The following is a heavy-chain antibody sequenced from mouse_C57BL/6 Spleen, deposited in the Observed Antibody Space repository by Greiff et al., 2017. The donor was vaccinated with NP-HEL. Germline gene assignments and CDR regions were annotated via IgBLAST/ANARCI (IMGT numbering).Heavy chain of an antibody. Sequence: QVQLQQSGAELVRPGASVKLSCTASGYTFTDYYINWVKQRPGQGLEWIARIYPGSGNTYYNEKFKGKATLTAEKSSSTAYMQLSSLTSEDSAVYFCARGGYYGSHAMDYWGQGTSVTVSS. CDR1: GYTFTDYY. V-gene: IGHV1-76*01. CDR2: IYPGSGNT. D-gene: IGHD1-1*01. J-gene: IGHJ4*01. CDR3: ARGGYYGSHAMDY.